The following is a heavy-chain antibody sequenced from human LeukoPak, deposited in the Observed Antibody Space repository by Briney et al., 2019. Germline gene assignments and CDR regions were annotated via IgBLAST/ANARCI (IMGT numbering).Heavy chain of an antibody. CDR2: ISGSGGST. V-gene: IGHV3-23*01. CDR1: GFTFSSYA. J-gene: IGHJ6*03. Sequence: GGSLRLSCAASGFTFSSYAMSWVRQAPGKGLEWVSAISGSGGSTYHADSVKGRFTISRDNSKNTLYLQMNSLRAEDTAVYYCAKDGGYCSSTSCYLYYMDVWGKGTTVTVSS. D-gene: IGHD2-2*01. CDR3: AKDGGYCSSTSCYLYYMDV.